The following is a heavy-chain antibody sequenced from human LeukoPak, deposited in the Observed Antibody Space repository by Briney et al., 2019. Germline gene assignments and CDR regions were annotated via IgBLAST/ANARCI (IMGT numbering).Heavy chain of an antibody. Sequence: GGSLRLSCATSGFNFNTYNMYSVRQAPGKGLEWVSSITSSGTYIYYADSVKGRFTISRDNAKNSLYLQMNSLRAEDTAVFYCARGGEDNYANFDYWGQGTLVTVSS. D-gene: IGHD5-24*01. V-gene: IGHV3-21*01. CDR3: ARGGEDNYANFDY. CDR2: ITSSGTYI. J-gene: IGHJ4*02. CDR1: GFNFNTYN.